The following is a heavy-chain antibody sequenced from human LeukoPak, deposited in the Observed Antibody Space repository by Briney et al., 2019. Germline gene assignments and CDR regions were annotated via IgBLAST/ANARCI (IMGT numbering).Heavy chain of an antibody. Sequence: SETLSLTCAVYGGPFSGYYWSRIRQPPGKGLEWIGEINHSGSTNYNPSLKSRVTISVDTSKNQFSLKLSSVTAADTAVYYCAREGLLADIVVVPAAKGIFDPWGQGTLVTVSS. CDR1: GGPFSGYY. V-gene: IGHV4-34*01. J-gene: IGHJ5*02. CDR3: AREGLLADIVVVPAAKGIFDP. D-gene: IGHD2-2*01. CDR2: INHSGST.